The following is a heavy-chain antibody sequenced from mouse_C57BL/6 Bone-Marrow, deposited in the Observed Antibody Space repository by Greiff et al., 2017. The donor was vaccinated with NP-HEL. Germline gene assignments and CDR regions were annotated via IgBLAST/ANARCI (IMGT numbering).Heavy chain of an antibody. Sequence: VQLKESGPGLVKPSQSLSLTCSVTGYSITSGYYWNWIRQFPGNKLEWMGYISYDGSNNYNPSLKNRISITRDTSKNPFFLKLNSVTTEDTATYYCARGRHEPYYFDYWGQGTTLTVSS. J-gene: IGHJ2*01. V-gene: IGHV3-6*01. CDR1: GYSITSGYY. CDR2: ISYDGSN. CDR3: ARGRHEPYYFDY.